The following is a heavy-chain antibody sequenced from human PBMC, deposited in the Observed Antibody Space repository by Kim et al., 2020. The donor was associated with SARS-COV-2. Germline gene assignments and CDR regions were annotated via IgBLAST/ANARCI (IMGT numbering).Heavy chain of an antibody. D-gene: IGHD6-19*01. V-gene: IGHV4-39*01. Sequence: PSLKSRVTISVDTSKNQFSLKLSSVTAADTAVYYCARQEQWLVRAYYFDYWGQGTLVTVSS. CDR3: ARQEQWLVRAYYFDY. J-gene: IGHJ4*02.